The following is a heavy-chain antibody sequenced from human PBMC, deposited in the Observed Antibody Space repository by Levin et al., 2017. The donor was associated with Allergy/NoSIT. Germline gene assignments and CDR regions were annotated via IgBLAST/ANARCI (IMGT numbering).Heavy chain of an antibody. CDR2: TYFRSKWYN. J-gene: IGHJ5*02. Sequence: TSSETLSLTCAISGDTVSTTSAAWNWIRQSPSRGLEWLGRTYFRSKWYNDYAVSLKSRLSINADTSKNQFSLHLSAVTHEDTAVYYCARDPSSALAAHGDNWFDPWGQGILVTVSS. D-gene: IGHD6-13*01. V-gene: IGHV6-1*01. CDR1: GDTVSTTSAA. CDR3: ARDPSSALAAHGDNWFDP.